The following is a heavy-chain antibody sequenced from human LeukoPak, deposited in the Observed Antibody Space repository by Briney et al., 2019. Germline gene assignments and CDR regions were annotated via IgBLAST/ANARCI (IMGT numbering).Heavy chain of an antibody. CDR3: ARDPRAENTRFDH. Sequence: GASVKVSCKASEYTFTGYYIHWVRQAPGQGLEWMGRINPNSGGTNYAQKFQGRVTMTRDTSISTAYMELSRLRSDDTAVYYCARDPRAENTRFDHWGQGTLVTVSS. J-gene: IGHJ4*02. CDR2: INPNSGGT. CDR1: EYTFTGYY. V-gene: IGHV1-2*06. D-gene: IGHD2-2*01.